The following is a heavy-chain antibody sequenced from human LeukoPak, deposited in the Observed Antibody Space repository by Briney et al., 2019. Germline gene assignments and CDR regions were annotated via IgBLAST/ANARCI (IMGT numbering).Heavy chain of an antibody. D-gene: IGHD6-19*01. CDR3: AITQQWLVYYGMDV. V-gene: IGHV3-53*05. CDR1: GFTVSSTY. J-gene: IGHJ6*02. CDR2: IYSGGYT. Sequence: PGGSLRLSCAASGFTVSSTYMSRVRQAPGKGLEWVSIIYSGGYTYYADSVKGRFTVSRDNSKNTLYLQMGSLRAEDMALYYCAITQQWLVYYGMDVWGQGTTVTVSS.